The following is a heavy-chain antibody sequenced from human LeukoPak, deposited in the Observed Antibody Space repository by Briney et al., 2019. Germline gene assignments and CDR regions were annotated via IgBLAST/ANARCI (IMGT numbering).Heavy chain of an antibody. CDR3: AKVGRGAIEAD. J-gene: IGHJ4*02. D-gene: IGHD3-10*01. V-gene: IGHV3-30*18. CDR1: GFTFSDFG. CDR2: ISSDGNIK. Sequence: GGSLRLYCAGSGFTFSDFGMHWVRQAPGKGLQWLAMISSDGNIKVSLDSVKGRFTTSRENSKNTLYLEMTRLSVEDTVVYYCAKVGRGAIEADWGQGTLVIVSS.